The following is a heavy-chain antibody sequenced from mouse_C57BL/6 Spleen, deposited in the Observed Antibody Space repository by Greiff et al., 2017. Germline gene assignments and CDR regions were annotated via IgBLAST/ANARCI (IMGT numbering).Heavy chain of an antibody. CDR2: IYPSDSET. CDR1: GYTFTSYW. D-gene: IGHD2-2*01. Sequence: QVQLKQPGAELVRPGSSVKLSCKASGYTFTSYWMDWVKQRPGQGLEWIGNIYPSDSETHYNQKFKDKATLTVDKSSSTAYMQLSSLTSEDSAVYYCAYYGYDGFAYWGQGTLVTVSA. J-gene: IGHJ3*01. CDR3: AYYGYDGFAY. V-gene: IGHV1-61*01.